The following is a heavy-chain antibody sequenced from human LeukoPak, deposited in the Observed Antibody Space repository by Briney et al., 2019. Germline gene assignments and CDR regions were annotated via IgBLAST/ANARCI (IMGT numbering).Heavy chain of an antibody. J-gene: IGHJ6*02. CDR2: ISPGDSDT. Sequence: GESLRISCKGSGYSFTSYWIGRVRQMPGEGLEWMGIISPGDSDTRYSPSFQGQVTISADKSISTAYLQWSSLKASDTAMYYCARQDTAMVMGMDVWGQGTTVTVSS. CDR3: ARQDTAMVMGMDV. D-gene: IGHD5-18*01. CDR1: GYSFTSYW. V-gene: IGHV5-51*01.